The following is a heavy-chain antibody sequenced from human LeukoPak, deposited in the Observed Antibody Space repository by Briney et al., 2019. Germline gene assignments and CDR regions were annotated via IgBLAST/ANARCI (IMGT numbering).Heavy chain of an antibody. CDR2: INGAGSST. CDR3: ARDLFFSDAGYSSGWRAEYFHH. Sequence: PGRSLRLSCAASGFTFSSHWMHWVRQAPGKWLVWDSLINGAGSSTSYADSVKGRFTVSRDNAKNTLNLQMNSLRAEDTAVYYCARDLFFSDAGYSSGWRAEYFHHWGQGTLVTVSS. D-gene: IGHD6-19*01. CDR1: GFTFSSHW. V-gene: IGHV3-74*01. J-gene: IGHJ1*01.